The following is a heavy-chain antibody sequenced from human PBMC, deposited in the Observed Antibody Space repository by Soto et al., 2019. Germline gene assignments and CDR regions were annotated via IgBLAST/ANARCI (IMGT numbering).Heavy chain of an antibody. CDR1: GGTFSSYA. Sequence: GASVKVSCKASGGTFSSYAISWVRQAPGQGLEWMGGIIPIFGTANYAQKFQGRITITADKSTSTAYMELSSLRSEDTAVYYCARDPHLYDSPYPYAFDIWGQGTMVTVSS. CDR3: ARDPHLYDSPYPYAFDI. V-gene: IGHV1-69*06. J-gene: IGHJ3*02. D-gene: IGHD5-12*01. CDR2: IIPIFGTA.